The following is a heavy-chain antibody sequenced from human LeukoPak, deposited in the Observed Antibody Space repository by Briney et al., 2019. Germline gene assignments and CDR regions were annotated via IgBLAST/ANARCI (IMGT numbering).Heavy chain of an antibody. CDR3: AKDFDITIRNRDFDY. CDR1: GLTFSSYG. J-gene: IGHJ4*02. V-gene: IGHV3-30*02. D-gene: IGHD3-10*01. CDR2: IRYDGSNK. Sequence: PGGSLRLSCAASGLTFSSYGMHWVRQAPGKGLEWVAFIRYDGSNKYYADSVKGRFTISRDNSKNTLYLQMNSLRAEDTAVYYCAKDFDITIRNRDFDYWGQGTLVTVSS.